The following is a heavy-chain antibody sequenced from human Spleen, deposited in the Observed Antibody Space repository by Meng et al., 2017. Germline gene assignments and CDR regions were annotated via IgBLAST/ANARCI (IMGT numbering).Heavy chain of an antibody. V-gene: IGHV3-33*01. CDR2: IWYDGSNK. CDR1: GFTFSSYG. J-gene: IGHJ4*02. CDR3: ASEYSSSSAAGAFVY. Sequence: GGSLRLSCAASGFTFSSYGMHWVRQAPGKGLEWVAVIWYDGSNKYYADSVKGRFTISRDNSKNTLYLQMNSLRAEDTAVYYCASEYSSSSAAGAFVYWGQGTLVTVSS. D-gene: IGHD6-6*01.